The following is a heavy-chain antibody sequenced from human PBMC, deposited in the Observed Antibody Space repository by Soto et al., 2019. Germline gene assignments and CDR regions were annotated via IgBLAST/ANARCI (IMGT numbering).Heavy chain of an antibody. CDR2: IYHSGSP. D-gene: IGHD6-19*01. CDR3: ASYPIAVAGYSDAFDI. J-gene: IGHJ3*02. CDR1: GGSISSSNW. V-gene: IGHV4-4*02. Sequence: QVQLQESGPGLVKPSGTLSLTCAVSGGSISSSNWWSWVRQPPGKGLEWIGEIYHSGSPNYNPSLKSRVTISVDKSKNQFSLKLSSVNAADTAVYYCASYPIAVAGYSDAFDIWGQGTMVTVSS.